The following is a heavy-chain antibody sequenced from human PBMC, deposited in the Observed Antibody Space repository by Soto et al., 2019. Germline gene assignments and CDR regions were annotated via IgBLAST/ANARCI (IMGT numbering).Heavy chain of an antibody. V-gene: IGHV3-9*01. Sequence: EVQLVESGGGLVQPGRSLRLSCAASGFTFDDYAMHWVRQAPGKGLEWVSGISWNSGSIGYADSVKGRFTISRDNAKNSLYLQMNSLRAEDTALYYCATDIGQLVGEYYYGMDVWGQGTTVTVSS. D-gene: IGHD6-6*01. CDR1: GFTFDDYA. J-gene: IGHJ6*02. CDR3: ATDIGQLVGEYYYGMDV. CDR2: ISWNSGSI.